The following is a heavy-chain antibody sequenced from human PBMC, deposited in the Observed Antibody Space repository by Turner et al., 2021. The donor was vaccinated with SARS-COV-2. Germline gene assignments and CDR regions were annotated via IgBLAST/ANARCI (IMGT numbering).Heavy chain of an antibody. CDR1: ADTFNGFC. J-gene: IGHJ5*02. D-gene: IGHD2-2*02. Sequence: QVQLVQSGAEVKKPGASVKISCKASADTFNGFCSHWVRQAPGHGLEWMGSIHPNDGGANYAQKFQGRVTMTRNTSISTAYMELSSLRSEDTAVYYCARGSYCSSTKCYTGGWIDPWGQGTLVTVSS. CDR2: IHPNDGGA. V-gene: IGHV1-2*02. CDR3: ARGSYCSSTKCYTGGWIDP.